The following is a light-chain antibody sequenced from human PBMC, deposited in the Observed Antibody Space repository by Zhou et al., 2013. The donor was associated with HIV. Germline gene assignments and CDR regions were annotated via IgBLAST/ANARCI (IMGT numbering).Light chain of an antibody. V-gene: IGKV1-8*01. CDR2: AAS. CDR3: QQANSFPLT. CDR1: QHISSY. J-gene: IGKJ4*01. Sequence: AIRMTQSPSSLSASTGDRVTITCRASQHISSYLAWYQQKPGKAPKLLIYAASTLQSGVPSRFSGSGSGTDFTLTISSLQPEDFATYYCQQANSFPLTFGGGTKVEIK.